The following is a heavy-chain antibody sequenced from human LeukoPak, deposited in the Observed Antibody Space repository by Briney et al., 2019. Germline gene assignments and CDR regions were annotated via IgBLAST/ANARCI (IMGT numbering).Heavy chain of an antibody. D-gene: IGHD6-19*01. CDR1: GYTFTGYY. CDR3: ARGPGRRVAGTKYYFDY. V-gene: IGHV1-2*04. CDR2: INPNSGGT. J-gene: IGHJ4*02. Sequence: ASVKVSCKASGYTFTGYYMHWVRQAPGQGLEWMGWINPNSGGTNYAQKFQGWVTMTRDTSISTAYMELSRLRSDDTAVYYCARGPGRRVAGTKYYFDYWGQGTLVTVSS.